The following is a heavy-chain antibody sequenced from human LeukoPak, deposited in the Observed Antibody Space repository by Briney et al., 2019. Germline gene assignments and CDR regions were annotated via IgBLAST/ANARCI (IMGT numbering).Heavy chain of an antibody. CDR2: IYYSGST. V-gene: IGHV4-59*01. CDR3: ARGAARDAFDI. Sequence: SETLSLTCTVSGGSISSYYWSWIRQPPGKGLEWIGYIYYSGSTNYNPSLKSRVTISVDTSKNQFSLKLSSVAAADTAVYYCARGAARDAFDIWGQGTMVTVSS. CDR1: GGSISSYY. J-gene: IGHJ3*02. D-gene: IGHD6-6*01.